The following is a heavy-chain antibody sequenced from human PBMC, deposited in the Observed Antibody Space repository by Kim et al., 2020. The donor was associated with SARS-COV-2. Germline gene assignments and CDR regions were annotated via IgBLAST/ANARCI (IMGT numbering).Heavy chain of an antibody. J-gene: IGHJ3*02. Sequence: SETLSLTCAVSGGSISSSNWWSWVRQPPGKGLEWFGEIYHSGSTDYNPSLKSRVTISVDKSKTQFSLKLSSVTAADTAVYYCARDRGEGRAFDIWGEGTMVTVSS. D-gene: IGHD3-10*01. V-gene: IGHV4-4*02. CDR2: IYHSGST. CDR3: ARDRGEGRAFDI. CDR1: GGSISSSNW.